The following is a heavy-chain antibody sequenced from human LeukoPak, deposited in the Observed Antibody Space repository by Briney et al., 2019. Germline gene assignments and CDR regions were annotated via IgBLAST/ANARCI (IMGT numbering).Heavy chain of an antibody. J-gene: IGHJ5*02. V-gene: IGHV3-9*01. CDR2: ISWNSGKI. CDR1: GFTFNDYV. CDR3: AREGYCSSTSCYGFDP. D-gene: IGHD2-2*01. Sequence: GGSLRLSCAVSGFTFNDYVMHWVRQAPGMGLEWVSSISWNSGKIGYADSVKGRFTISRDNAKNSLYLQMNNLRPEDTAVYYCAREGYCSSTSCYGFDPWGQGTLVTVSS.